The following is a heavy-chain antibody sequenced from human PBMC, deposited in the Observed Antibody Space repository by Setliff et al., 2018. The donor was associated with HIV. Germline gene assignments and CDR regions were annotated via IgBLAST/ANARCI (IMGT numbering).Heavy chain of an antibody. CDR2: INTYNGNT. CDR3: ARVFVLPVIVVVLDAFDI. D-gene: IGHD2-21*01. V-gene: IGHV1-18*01. CDR1: GYTFTSYG. J-gene: IGHJ3*02. Sequence: ASVKVSCKASGYTFTSYGISWVRQAPGQGLEWMGWINTYNGNTNYAQKVQGRVTMTTDTSTTTAYMELRSLRSDDTAEYYCARVFVLPVIVVVLDAFDIWGQGTMVTVSS.